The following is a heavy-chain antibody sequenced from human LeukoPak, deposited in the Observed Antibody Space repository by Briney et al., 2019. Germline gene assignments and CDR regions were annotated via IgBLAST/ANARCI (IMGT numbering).Heavy chain of an antibody. V-gene: IGHV4-31*03. CDR2: IYYSEST. CDR3: ARDVGSDSSLDY. D-gene: IGHD6-19*01. CDR1: GGSLSSGGYY. Sequence: PSETLSLTCTVSGGSLSSGGYYWSCIRQHPGKGLEWVVHIYYSESTYYNPSLKSRVTISVDTSKNQFPLKLSSVTVADAAMYYCARDVGSDSSLDYWGQGTLVTVSS. J-gene: IGHJ4*02.